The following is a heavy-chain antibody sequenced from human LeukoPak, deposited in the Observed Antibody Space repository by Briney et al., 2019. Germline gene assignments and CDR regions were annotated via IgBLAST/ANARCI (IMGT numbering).Heavy chain of an antibody. D-gene: IGHD1-26*01. V-gene: IGHV4-4*07. J-gene: IGHJ3*02. Sequence: SETLSLTCTVSGGSISSYYWSWIRQPAGKGLEWIGRIYTSGSTNYNPSLKSRVTISVDTSKNQFSLKLSSVTAADTAVYYCARRRELRGNHDAFDIWGQGTMVTVSS. CDR2: IYTSGST. CDR1: GGSISSYY. CDR3: ARRRELRGNHDAFDI.